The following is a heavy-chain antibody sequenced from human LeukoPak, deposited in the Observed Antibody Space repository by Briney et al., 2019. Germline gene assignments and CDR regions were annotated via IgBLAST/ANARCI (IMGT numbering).Heavy chain of an antibody. J-gene: IGHJ6*03. Sequence: GASVKVSCKASGYTFTSYYMHWVRQAPGQGLEWMGIINPSGGSTSYAQKFQGRVTMTRDTSTSTVYLELSSLISEDTAVDFYASEIAAGESGVRDGYYYMDVWGKGTTVTISS. D-gene: IGHD6-13*01. CDR3: ASEIAAGESGVRDGYYYMDV. CDR2: INPSGGST. CDR1: GYTFTSYY. V-gene: IGHV1-46*01.